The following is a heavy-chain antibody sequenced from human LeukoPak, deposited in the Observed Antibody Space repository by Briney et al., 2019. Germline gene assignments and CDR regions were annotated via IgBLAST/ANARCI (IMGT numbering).Heavy chain of an antibody. D-gene: IGHD6-6*01. V-gene: IGHV3-7*01. J-gene: IGHJ6*03. CDR3: FSSVASQYYYYYMDV. Sequence: GGSLRLSCAAPGFTFSTYWMSWVRQAPGKGLEWVANIKEDGSENYYVDSVNGRFTISRDNAKNSLYLEMNSLRAEDTAMYYCFSSVASQYYYYYMDVWGKGTMVTVSS. CDR2: IKEDGSEN. CDR1: GFTFSTYW.